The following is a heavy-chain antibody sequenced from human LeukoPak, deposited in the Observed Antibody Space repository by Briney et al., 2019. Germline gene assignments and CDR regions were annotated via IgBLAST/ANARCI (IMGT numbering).Heavy chain of an antibody. CDR1: GYTFTVYY. D-gene: IGHD2-15*01. V-gene: IGHV1-2*02. CDR2: INPNSGGT. CDR3: ARASVGYCSGGSCYPGVY. J-gene: IGHJ4*02. Sequence: ASVTVSFKSSGYTFTVYYMHLVRHAPGQGLELMGWINPNSGGTNYAQKFQGRVTMTRDTSISTAYMELSRLRSDDTAVYYCARASVGYCSGGSCYPGVYWGQGTLVTVSS.